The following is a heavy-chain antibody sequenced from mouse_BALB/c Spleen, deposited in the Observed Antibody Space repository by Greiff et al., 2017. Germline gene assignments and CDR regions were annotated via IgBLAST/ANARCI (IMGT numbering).Heavy chain of an antibody. V-gene: IGHV7-1*02. CDR1: GFTFSDFY. J-gene: IGHJ4*01. Sequence: EVMLVESGGGLVQPGGSLRLSCATSGFTFSDFYMEWVRQPPGKRLEWIAASRNKANDYTTEYSASVKGRFIVSRDTSQSILYLQMNALRAEDTAIYYCAREFYYGAMDYWGQGTSVTVSS. D-gene: IGHD2-1*01. CDR2: SRNKANDYTT. CDR3: AREFYYGAMDY.